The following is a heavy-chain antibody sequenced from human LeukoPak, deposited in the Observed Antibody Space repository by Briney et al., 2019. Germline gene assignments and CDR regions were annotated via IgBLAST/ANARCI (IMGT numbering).Heavy chain of an antibody. CDR1: GFTLSSYW. V-gene: IGHV3-7*01. CDR2: IKQDGREK. CDR3: ARGGVWYQPVDY. Sequence: GGPLRLSCAACGFTLSSYWMTGAPQAPGKGGEWVANIKQDGREKYNVDSVKRRFTLSRDNAKNSLYLLMNSLRGEDTAVYYCARGGVWYQPVDYWGQGTLVTVSS. D-gene: IGHD2-2*01. J-gene: IGHJ4*02.